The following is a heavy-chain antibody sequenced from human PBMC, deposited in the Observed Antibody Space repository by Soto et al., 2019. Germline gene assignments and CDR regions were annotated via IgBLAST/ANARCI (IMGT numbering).Heavy chain of an antibody. Sequence: DVQLVESGGVVVQPGGSLRLSCAASGFTFDDYTMHWVRQAPGKGLEWVSLISWDGGSTYYADSVKGRFTISRDNSKNSLYLQMNSLRTEDTALYYCAKEIAARPWYYYYGMDVWGQGTTVTVS. CDR3: AKEIAARPWYYYYGMDV. CDR2: ISWDGGST. D-gene: IGHD6-6*01. V-gene: IGHV3-43*01. CDR1: GFTFDDYT. J-gene: IGHJ6*02.